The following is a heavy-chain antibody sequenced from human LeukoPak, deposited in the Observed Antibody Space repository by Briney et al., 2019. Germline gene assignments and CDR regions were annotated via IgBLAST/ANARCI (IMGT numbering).Heavy chain of an antibody. J-gene: IGHJ4*02. Sequence: ASVKVSCSFSGFTITSYGIHWVRQAPGQGLEWMGWINPNSGGTNYAQKFQGRVTMTRDTSISTAYMELSRLRSDDTAVYYCASSPTGTYYYDSSGYFLGYWGQGTLVTVSS. V-gene: IGHV1-2*02. CDR1: GFTITSYG. D-gene: IGHD3-22*01. CDR2: INPNSGGT. CDR3: ASSPTGTYYYDSSGYFLGY.